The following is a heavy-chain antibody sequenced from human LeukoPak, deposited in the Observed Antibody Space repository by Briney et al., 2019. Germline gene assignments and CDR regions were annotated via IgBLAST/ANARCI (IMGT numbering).Heavy chain of an antibody. V-gene: IGHV3-30*01. J-gene: IGHJ4*02. CDR3: ARDQYPPDIVVVPAALDY. CDR1: GFTFSSYA. D-gene: IGHD2-2*01. Sequence: PGRSLRLSCAASGFTFSSYAMHWVRQAPGKGLEWVAVISYDGSNKYYADSVKGRFTISRDNSKNTLYLQMNSLRAKDTAVYYCARDQYPPDIVVVPAALDYWGQGTLVTVSS. CDR2: ISYDGSNK.